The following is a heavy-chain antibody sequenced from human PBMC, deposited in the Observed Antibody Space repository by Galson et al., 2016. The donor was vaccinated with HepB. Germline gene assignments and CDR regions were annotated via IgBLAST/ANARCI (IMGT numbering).Heavy chain of an antibody. CDR1: GFTFSSYG. CDR3: ARGEEEAAMEPFDY. D-gene: IGHD5-18*01. Sequence: SLRLSCAASGFTFSSYGTHWVRQAPGKGLEWVALIWHDGSNKYYIDSVKGRFTISRDNSRDTLYLQMDSLRAEDTAVYYCARGEEEAAMEPFDYWGQGTLVTASS. CDR2: IWHDGSNK. J-gene: IGHJ4*02. V-gene: IGHV3-33*01.